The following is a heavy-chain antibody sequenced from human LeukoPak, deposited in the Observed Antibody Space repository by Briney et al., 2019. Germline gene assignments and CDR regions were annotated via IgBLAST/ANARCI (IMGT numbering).Heavy chain of an antibody. J-gene: IGHJ4*02. CDR1: GFTFSSYW. CDR2: ISWNSGSI. CDR3: AKDTHSRSSHEFDY. D-gene: IGHD6-19*01. V-gene: IGHV3-9*01. Sequence: GGSLRLSCAASGFTFSSYWMHWVRQAPGKGLEWVSGISWNSGSIGYADSVKGRSTISRDNAKNSLYLQMNSLRAEDTALYYCAKDTHSRSSHEFDYWGQGTLVTVSS.